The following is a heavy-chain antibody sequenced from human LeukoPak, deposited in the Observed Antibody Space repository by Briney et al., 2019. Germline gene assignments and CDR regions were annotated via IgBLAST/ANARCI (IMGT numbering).Heavy chain of an antibody. CDR1: GITFSSAW. V-gene: IGHV3-23*01. Sequence: PGGSLRLSCAASGITFSSAWMSWVRQAPGKGLEWVSAISGSGGSTYYADSVKGRFTISRDNSKNTLYLQMNSLRAEDAAVYYCARARDSSSWYDYWGQGTLVTVSS. CDR3: ARARDSSSWYDY. J-gene: IGHJ4*02. D-gene: IGHD6-13*01. CDR2: ISGSGGST.